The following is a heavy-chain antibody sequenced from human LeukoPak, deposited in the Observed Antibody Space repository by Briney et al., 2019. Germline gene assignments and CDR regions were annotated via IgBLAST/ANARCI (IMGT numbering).Heavy chain of an antibody. CDR3: AREGYYYYYGMDV. CDR1: GFTVSSNY. V-gene: IGHV3-53*01. Sequence: GGSLRLSCAASGFTVSSNYMSWVRQAPGKGLEWVSVTYSGGSTYYADSVKGRFTISRDNSKNTLYLQMNSLRAEDTAVYYCAREGYYYYYGMDVWGQGTTVTVSS. CDR2: TYSGGST. J-gene: IGHJ6*02.